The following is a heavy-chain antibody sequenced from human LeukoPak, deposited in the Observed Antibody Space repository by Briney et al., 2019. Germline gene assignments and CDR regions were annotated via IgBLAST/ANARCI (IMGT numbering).Heavy chain of an antibody. V-gene: IGHV4-34*01. CDR3: ARQRAVYYYYMDV. Sequence: PSETLSLTCAVYGGSFSGYYWSWIRQPPGKGLEWIGEINHSGSTNYNPSLKSRVTISVDTSKNQFSLKLSSVTAADTAVYYCARQRAVYYYYMDVWGKGTTVTVSS. J-gene: IGHJ6*03. CDR2: INHSGST. CDR1: GGSFSGYY. D-gene: IGHD6-25*01.